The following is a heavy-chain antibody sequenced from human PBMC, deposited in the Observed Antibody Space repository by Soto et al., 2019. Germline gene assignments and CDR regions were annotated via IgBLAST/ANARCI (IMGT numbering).Heavy chain of an antibody. D-gene: IGHD3-22*01. CDR1: GSTSSSDA. CDR3: AKVGYESGGYYYHDAFHI. J-gene: IGHJ3*02. CDR2: ISGGGDSA. Sequence: EVQLLESGGGLVQAGGSLRLSCRASGSTSSSDAMTWVRQAPGKGLEWVSVISGGGDSAYYADSVQGRFAISRDNSKNTLFLQMSSLRAEDTDVYYCAKVGYESGGYYYHDAFHIWGQGTMVTVSS. V-gene: IGHV3-23*01.